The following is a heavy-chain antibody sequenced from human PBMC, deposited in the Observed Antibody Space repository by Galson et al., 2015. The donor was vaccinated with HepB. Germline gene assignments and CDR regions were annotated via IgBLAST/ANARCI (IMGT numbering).Heavy chain of an antibody. CDR2: ISSSSSII. Sequence: SLRLSCAASGFTFSTYSMNWVRQAPGKGLEWVSYISSSSSIISYADSVTGRSTISRDNAKNSLYLQINSLRDEATAVYYCARADGDYSGHASLLTVSS. V-gene: IGHV3-48*02. J-gene: IGHJ4*01. D-gene: IGHD5-24*01. CDR3: ARADGDY. CDR1: GFTFSTYS.